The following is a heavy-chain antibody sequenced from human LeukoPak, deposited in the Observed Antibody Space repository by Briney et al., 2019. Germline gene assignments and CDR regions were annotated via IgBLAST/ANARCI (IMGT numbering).Heavy chain of an antibody. CDR2: INHSGST. CDR1: GFTFSSYE. V-gene: IGHV4-34*01. CDR3: ARTALYSGSYYRY. Sequence: GSLRLSCAASGFTFSSYEMNWVRQPPGKGLEWIGEINHSGSTNYNPSLKSRVTIPVDTSKNQFSLKLSSVTAADTAVYYCARTALYSGSYYRYWGQGTLVTVSS. D-gene: IGHD1-26*01. J-gene: IGHJ4*02.